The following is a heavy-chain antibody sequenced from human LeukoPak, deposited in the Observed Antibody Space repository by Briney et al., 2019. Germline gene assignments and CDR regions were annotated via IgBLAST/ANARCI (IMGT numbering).Heavy chain of an antibody. CDR2: IYYSGST. Sequence: SETLSLTCTVSGGSISGSSYYWGWIRQPPGKGLEWIGSIYYSGSTYYNPSLKSRVTISVDTSKNQFSLKVSSVTAADTAVYYCASSFIAAAGTFFFDYWGQGTLVTVSS. J-gene: IGHJ4*02. D-gene: IGHD6-13*01. V-gene: IGHV4-39*01. CDR3: ASSFIAAAGTFFFDY. CDR1: GGSISGSSYY.